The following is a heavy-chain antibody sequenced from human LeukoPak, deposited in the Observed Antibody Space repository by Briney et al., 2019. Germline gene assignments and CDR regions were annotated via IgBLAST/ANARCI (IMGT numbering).Heavy chain of an antibody. Sequence: SETLSLTCTVSGGSISSSSYYWGWIRQPPGKGLEWIGSIYYSGSTYYNPSLKSRVTISVDPSKNQFSLKLSSVTAADTAVYYCAISPILTGYYPFDHWGQGTLVTVSS. V-gene: IGHV4-39*07. D-gene: IGHD3-9*01. CDR3: AISPILTGYYPFDH. J-gene: IGHJ4*02. CDR2: IYYSGST. CDR1: GGSISSSSYY.